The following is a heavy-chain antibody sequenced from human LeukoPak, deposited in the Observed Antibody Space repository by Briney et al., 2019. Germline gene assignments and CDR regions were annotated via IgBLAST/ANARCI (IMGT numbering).Heavy chain of an antibody. J-gene: IGHJ6*03. CDR1: GGTFSSYA. CDR3: ARGESTMVRGVIQNYYYYYMDV. V-gene: IGHV1-69*01. D-gene: IGHD3-10*01. Sequence: GASVKVSCKASGGTFSSYAISWVRQAPGQGLEWMGGIIPIFGTANYAQKFQGRVTITADESTSTAYMELSSLRSEDTAVYYCARGESTMVRGVIQNYYYYYMDVWGKGTTVTISS. CDR2: IIPIFGTA.